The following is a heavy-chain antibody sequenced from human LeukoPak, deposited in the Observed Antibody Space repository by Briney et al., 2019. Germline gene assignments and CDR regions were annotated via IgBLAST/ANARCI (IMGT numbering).Heavy chain of an antibody. CDR1: GGSFSGYY. CDR3: ARGRSPATYSSGSSIDY. Sequence: SETLSLTCAVYGGSFSGYYWSWIRQPPGKGLEWNGEINHSGSTNYNPSLKSRVTISVDTSKNQFSLKLSSVTAADTAVYYCARGRSPATYSSGSSIDYWGQGTLVTVSS. V-gene: IGHV4-34*01. D-gene: IGHD6-19*01. CDR2: INHSGST. J-gene: IGHJ4*02.